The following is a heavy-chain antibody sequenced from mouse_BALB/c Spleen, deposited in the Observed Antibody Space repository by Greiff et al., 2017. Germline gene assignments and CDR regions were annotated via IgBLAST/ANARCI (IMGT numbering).Heavy chain of an antibody. D-gene: IGHD1-1*01. V-gene: IGHV7-3*02. CDR1: GFTFTDYY. CDR3: ARDGYYYGSSLLDY. Sequence: EVQRVESGGGLVQPGGSLRLSCATSGFTFTDYYMSWVRQPPGKALEWLGFIRNKANGYTTEYSASVKGRFTISRDNSQSILYLQMNTLRAEDSATYYCARDGYYYGSSLLDYWGQGTSVTVSS. J-gene: IGHJ4*01. CDR2: IRNKANGYTT.